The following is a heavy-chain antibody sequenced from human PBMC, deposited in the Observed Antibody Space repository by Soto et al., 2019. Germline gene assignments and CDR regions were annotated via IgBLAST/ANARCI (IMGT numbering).Heavy chain of an antibody. CDR3: AKAYFVSSSEQPYYFDY. D-gene: IGHD6-13*01. Sequence: EVQLLDSGGGLVQPGGYLRLSCAASGFTFSNYAMTWVRQGPVKGLEWVSGISGSGGRAYYAASVKGRFTISRDNSNRTSYFKMNSLRAEDTAVYYCAKAYFVSSSEQPYYFDYWGQGTLVPVSS. CDR2: ISGSGGRA. J-gene: IGHJ4*02. CDR1: GFTFSNYA. V-gene: IGHV3-23*01.